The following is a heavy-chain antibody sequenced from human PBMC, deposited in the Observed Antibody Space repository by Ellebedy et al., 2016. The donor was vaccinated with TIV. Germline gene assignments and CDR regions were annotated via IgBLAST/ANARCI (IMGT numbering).Heavy chain of an antibody. V-gene: IGHV4-39*02. CDR3: GRGTMEVVETWFDP. J-gene: IGHJ5*02. CDR1: GASISRSSHY. D-gene: IGHD3-22*01. CDR2: IFYSGDT. Sequence: SETLSLTCIVSGASISRSSHYWGWIRQPPGKGLEYIGSIFYSGDTYYNPSLKSGVSISVDTSKNHFSLALTSVTAADTAVYYCGRGTMEVVETWFDPWGQGTLVTVSS.